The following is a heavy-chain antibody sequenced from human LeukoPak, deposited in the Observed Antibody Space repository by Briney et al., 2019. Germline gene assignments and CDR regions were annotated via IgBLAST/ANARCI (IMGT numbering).Heavy chain of an antibody. D-gene: IGHD5-18*01. Sequence: PSETLSLTCAVYGGSFSDYYWSWLRQPPGEGLEWIGEIDHSGSTNYNPSLKSRVTISVDTSKNQFSLKLSSVTAADTAMYYCARGLRGHSPVDYWGQETLVTVSS. CDR2: IDHSGST. V-gene: IGHV4-34*01. CDR1: GGSFSDYY. J-gene: IGHJ4*02. CDR3: ARGLRGHSPVDY.